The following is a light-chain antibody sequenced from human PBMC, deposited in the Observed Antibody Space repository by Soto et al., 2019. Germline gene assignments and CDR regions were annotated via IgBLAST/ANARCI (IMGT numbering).Light chain of an antibody. Sequence: QSALTQPPSASGSPGQSVTISCTGTSSDVGGYNYVSWYQQHPGKAPKVMIYEVSKRPSGVPDRFSGSKSGNTASLTVSGLQAEYEADYYCSSYAGSNNVVFGGGTKLTVL. V-gene: IGLV2-8*01. CDR2: EVS. J-gene: IGLJ2*01. CDR3: SSYAGSNNVV. CDR1: SSDVGGYNY.